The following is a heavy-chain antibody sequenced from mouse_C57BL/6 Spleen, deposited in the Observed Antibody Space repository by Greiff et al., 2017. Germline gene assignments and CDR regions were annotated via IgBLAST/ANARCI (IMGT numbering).Heavy chain of an antibody. D-gene: IGHD2-4*01. V-gene: IGHV1-15*01. J-gene: IGHJ3*01. CDR1: GYTFTDYE. Sequence: QVQLQQSGAELVRPGASVTLSCKASGYTFTDYEMHWVKQTPVHGLEWIGAIDPETGGTAYNQKFKGTAILTADKSSSTAYMELRSLTSEDSAVYYCTRSFDYPFAYWGQGTLVTVSA. CDR2: IDPETGGT. CDR3: TRSFDYPFAY.